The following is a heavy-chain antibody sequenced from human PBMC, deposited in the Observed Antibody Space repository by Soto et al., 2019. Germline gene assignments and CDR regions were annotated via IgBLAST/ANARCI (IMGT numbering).Heavy chain of an antibody. D-gene: IGHD3-22*01. J-gene: IGHJ3*01. CDR3: ARHDYSDRTFDL. Sequence: QVLLQEPGPGLVRPSETLSLTCIVSGGSVGSGAYYWSWIRQPTGSALEGIGYIQYSGDTNYNSSLKSRVTISVDRSMNRFSLKLTSVTAADTAFYYCARHDYSDRTFDLWGQGTMVTVSS. V-gene: IGHV4-61*08. CDR2: IQYSGDT. CDR1: GGSVGSGAYY.